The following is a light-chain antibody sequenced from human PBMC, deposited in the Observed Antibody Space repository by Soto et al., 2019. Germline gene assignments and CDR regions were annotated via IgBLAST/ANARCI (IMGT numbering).Light chain of an antibody. CDR2: KAS. CDR3: QQYDSFIWT. J-gene: IGKJ1*01. CDR1: QSISSW. V-gene: IGKV1-5*03. Sequence: DIQMTQSPSTLSASVGDRVTIVCRASQSISSWLAWYQQKPGKAPKLLISKASNVDSGVPSRFSGSGSGTEFNLTISSLQPEDFATYYCQQYDSFIWTFGRGTNVDIK.